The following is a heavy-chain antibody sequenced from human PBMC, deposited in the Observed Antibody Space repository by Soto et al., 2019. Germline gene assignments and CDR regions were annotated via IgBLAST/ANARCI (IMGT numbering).Heavy chain of an antibody. Sequence: QVQLQESGPGLVKPSETLSLTCTVSGGSINSYYWSWIRQPPGKVLEWIAYIYYSGSTDYNPSLKSGVTISIDTSKNQFSMQLSSVTPADTAVYHCASTARIRGGASFDDWGQGTLVTVSS. CDR3: ASTARIRGGASFDD. CDR2: IYYSGST. CDR1: GGSINSYY. J-gene: IGHJ4*02. D-gene: IGHD3-10*01. V-gene: IGHV4-59*01.